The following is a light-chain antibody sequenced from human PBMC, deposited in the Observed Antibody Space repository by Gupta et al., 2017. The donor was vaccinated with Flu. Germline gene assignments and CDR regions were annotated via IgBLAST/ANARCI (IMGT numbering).Light chain of an antibody. CDR1: KSLLGPGNRSTY. CDR3: MQRIEFPYT. Sequence: SCRSSKSLLGPGNRSTYLAWYVQKPGQSPQLLLYALSYRASGVSDRFSGRGSGTDFTLKISRVEAEDVGLYFCMQRIEFPYTFGQGTKLEI. J-gene: IGKJ2*01. V-gene: IGKV2-40*01. CDR2: ALS.